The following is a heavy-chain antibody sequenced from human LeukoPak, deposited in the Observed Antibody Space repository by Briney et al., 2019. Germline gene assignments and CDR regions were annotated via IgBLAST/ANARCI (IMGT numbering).Heavy chain of an antibody. CDR3: ARGWGVAATQPNFDY. CDR2: INHSGST. J-gene: IGHJ4*02. CDR1: GGSFSGYY. V-gene: IGHV4-34*01. D-gene: IGHD2-15*01. Sequence: SETLSLTCAVYGGSFSGYYWSWIRQPPGKGLEWIGEINHSGSTSYNPSLKSRVTISVDTSKNQFSLELSSVTAADTAVYYCARGWGVAATQPNFDYWGQGTLVTVSS.